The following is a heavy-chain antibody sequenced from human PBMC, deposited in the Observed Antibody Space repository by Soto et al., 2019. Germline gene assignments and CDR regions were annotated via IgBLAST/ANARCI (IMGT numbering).Heavy chain of an antibody. CDR1: GYTFTSYG. V-gene: IGHV1-18*01. Sequence: ASVKGSCKASGYTFTSYGISWVRQAPGQGLEWMGWISAYNGNTNYAQKLQGRVTMTTDTSTSTAYMELRSLRSDDTAVYYCAREVISSSWYPAKYYYGMDVWGQGTTVTVSS. CDR2: ISAYNGNT. J-gene: IGHJ6*02. CDR3: AREVISSSWYPAKYYYGMDV. D-gene: IGHD6-13*01.